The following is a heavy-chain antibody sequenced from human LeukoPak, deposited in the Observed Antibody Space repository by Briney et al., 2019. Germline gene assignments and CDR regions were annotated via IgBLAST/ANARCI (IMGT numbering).Heavy chain of an antibody. V-gene: IGHV3-7*01. Sequence: PGGSLRLSCAASGFTLSSYWMSWVRQAPGKGLEWVANIKQDGSEKYYVDSVKGRFTISRDNAKNSLYLQMNSLRAEDTAVYYCAREGVLRYFDWLYNFNYYYMDVWGKGTTVTISS. J-gene: IGHJ6*03. CDR3: AREGVLRYFDWLYNFNYYYMDV. CDR2: IKQDGSEK. D-gene: IGHD3-9*01. CDR1: GFTLSSYW.